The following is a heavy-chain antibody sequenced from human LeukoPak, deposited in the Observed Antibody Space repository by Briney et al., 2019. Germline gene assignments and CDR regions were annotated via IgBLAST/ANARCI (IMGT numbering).Heavy chain of an antibody. CDR1: GGSFSGYY. J-gene: IGHJ5*02. D-gene: IGHD2-15*01. CDR3: ARGQYCSGGSCYSDWFDP. V-gene: IGHV4-34*01. Sequence: SETLSLTCAVYGGSFSGYYWSWIRQPPGKGLDWSGEINHSGSTNYNPSLKSRGTISVDTSKNQFSLKLSSVTAADTAVYYCARGQYCSGGSCYSDWFDPWGQGTLVTVSS. CDR2: INHSGST.